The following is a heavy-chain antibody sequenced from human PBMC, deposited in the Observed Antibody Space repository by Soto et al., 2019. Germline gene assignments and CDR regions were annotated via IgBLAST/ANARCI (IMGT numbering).Heavy chain of an antibody. CDR3: ARVDILTVHGCMDV. Sequence: SETLSLTCTVSGDSIRSGNHSWSWIRQPPGKGLEWIGYIYYSGSTYYSPSLKSRVTISVDTSKNQFSLKLNSVTAADTAVYYCARVDILTVHGCMDVCGPGTTVTV. CDR2: IYYSGST. V-gene: IGHV4-30-4*01. CDR1: GDSIRSGNHS. D-gene: IGHD3-9*01. J-gene: IGHJ6*02.